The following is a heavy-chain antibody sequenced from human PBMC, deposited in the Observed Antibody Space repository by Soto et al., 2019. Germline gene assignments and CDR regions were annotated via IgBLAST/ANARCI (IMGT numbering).Heavy chain of an antibody. V-gene: IGHV1-3*01. D-gene: IGHD2-2*01. CDR2: INAGNGNT. J-gene: IGHJ5*02. CDR1: GYTFSSYA. Sequence: ASVKVSCKASGYTFSSYAMDWVRQAPGQRLEWMGWINAGNGNTKYSQKFQGRVTITRDTSASTAYMELSSLRSEDTAVYYCAREDIVVVPAAYNWFDPRGQGTLVTVSS. CDR3: AREDIVVVPAAYNWFDP.